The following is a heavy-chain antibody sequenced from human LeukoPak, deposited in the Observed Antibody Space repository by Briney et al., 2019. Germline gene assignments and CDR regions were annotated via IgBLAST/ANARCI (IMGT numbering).Heavy chain of an antibody. Sequence: GGSLRLSCAASGFTFSSYSMNWVRQAPGKGLEWVSSISSSSSYIYYADSVKGRFTISRDNAKNSLYLQMNSLRAEDTAVYYCARRSLSGYDSSDYWGQGTLVTVS. CDR2: ISSSSSYI. CDR3: ARRSLSGYDSSDY. J-gene: IGHJ4*02. D-gene: IGHD5-12*01. CDR1: GFTFSSYS. V-gene: IGHV3-21*01.